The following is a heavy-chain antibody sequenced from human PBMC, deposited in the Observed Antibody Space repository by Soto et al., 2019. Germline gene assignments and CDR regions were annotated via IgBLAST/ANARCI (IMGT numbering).Heavy chain of an antibody. CDR1: EFTFSRYD. CDR3: AREPSYSWTYIYFDF. Sequence: PRLSCAASEFTFSRYDMNWVRQVPGKGLEWVAHISASGSAIYYADSVKGRFTISRDNAKNSLSLQMNSLRAEDTAIYYCAREPSYSWTYIYFDFWGQGTLVTVSS. J-gene: IGHJ4*02. D-gene: IGHD1-26*01. CDR2: ISASGSAI. V-gene: IGHV3-48*03.